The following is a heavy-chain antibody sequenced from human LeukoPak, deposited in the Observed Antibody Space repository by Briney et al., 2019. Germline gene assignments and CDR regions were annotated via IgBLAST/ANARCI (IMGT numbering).Heavy chain of an antibody. CDR1: GFTFSSYW. CDR3: VRDGDTSGYTN. D-gene: IGHD3-22*01. J-gene: IGHJ4*02. Sequence: GGSLRLSCAASGFTFSSYWMLWVRQAPGKGLEWVANIKQDGSEKYYVDSVKGRFTISRDNAKNSLYLQMNSLRAEDTAVYSCVRDGDTSGYTNWGQGTLVTVSS. CDR2: IKQDGSEK. V-gene: IGHV3-7*01.